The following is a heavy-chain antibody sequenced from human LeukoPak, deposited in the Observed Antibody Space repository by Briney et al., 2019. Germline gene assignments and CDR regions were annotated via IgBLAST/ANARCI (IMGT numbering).Heavy chain of an antibody. CDR2: IIHIFGTS. CDR1: GGTFRSYA. Sequence: SVKVSCKASGGTFRSYAISWVRQAPGQGLEWMGGIIHIFGTSNYAQKFQGRVTITADKSTSTAYMELSSLRSEDTAVYYCARRAHYYDSSGYYSPGIYYWGQGTLVTVSS. CDR3: ARRAHYYDSSGYYSPGIYY. J-gene: IGHJ4*02. V-gene: IGHV1-69*06. D-gene: IGHD3-22*01.